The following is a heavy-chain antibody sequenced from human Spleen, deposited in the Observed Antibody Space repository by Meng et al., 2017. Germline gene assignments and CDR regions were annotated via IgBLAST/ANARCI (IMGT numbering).Heavy chain of an antibody. CDR3: ARDPPETTLYLDC. CDR2: INANNGGT. CDR1: GYSFTSYF. Sequence: QVQLVQSGSERMNPGASVKVSCRASGYSFTSYFLHWVRQAPGRGLEWLATINANNGGTAYSQWFQGRVTLTRDTSTSTVYMELRSLRSEDTAVYYCARDPPETTLYLDCWGQGTLVTVSS. J-gene: IGHJ4*02. D-gene: IGHD4-11*01. V-gene: IGHV1-46*01.